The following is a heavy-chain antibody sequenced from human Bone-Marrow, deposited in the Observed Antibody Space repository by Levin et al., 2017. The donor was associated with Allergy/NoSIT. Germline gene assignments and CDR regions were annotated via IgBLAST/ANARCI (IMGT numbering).Heavy chain of an antibody. D-gene: IGHD4-17*01. CDR1: GFTFSSYW. V-gene: IGHV3-7*03. Sequence: GGSLRLSCAASGFTFSSYWMSWVRQAPGKGLEWVANIKQDGSEKYYVDSVKGRFTISRDNAKNSLYLQMNSLRAEDTAVYYCARVMTTVTPLNFDYWGQGTLVTVSS. CDR3: ARVMTTVTPLNFDY. CDR2: IKQDGSEK. J-gene: IGHJ4*02.